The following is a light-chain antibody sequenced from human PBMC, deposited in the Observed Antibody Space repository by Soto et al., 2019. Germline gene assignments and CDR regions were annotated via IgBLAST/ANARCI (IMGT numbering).Light chain of an antibody. J-gene: IGKJ3*01. CDR1: LGISTW. V-gene: IGKV1-12*01. Sequence: DIHMTQSPSSVSASVGDRVTITCRASLGISTWWAWYQQKPGKAPNLLIYPTSSLQSGVPSRFIGSLYATQISITRRTAASEQLNTYSGQQSNNYPLTSGPGPKV. CDR2: PTS. CDR3: QQSNNYPLT.